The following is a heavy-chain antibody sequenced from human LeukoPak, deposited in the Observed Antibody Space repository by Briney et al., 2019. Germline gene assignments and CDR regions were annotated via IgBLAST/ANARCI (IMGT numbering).Heavy chain of an antibody. D-gene: IGHD3-10*01. Sequence: PSETLSLTCTVSGGSISSYYGSWIRHPPGKGLERIGYIYYSGSTNYNPSLKSRVTISVDTSKNQFSLKLSSVTAADTAVYYCARVEEGYGSGRRENYYYYYMDVWGKGTTVTISS. CDR2: IYYSGST. J-gene: IGHJ6*03. CDR3: ARVEEGYGSGRRENYYYYYMDV. V-gene: IGHV4-59*01. CDR1: GGSISSYY.